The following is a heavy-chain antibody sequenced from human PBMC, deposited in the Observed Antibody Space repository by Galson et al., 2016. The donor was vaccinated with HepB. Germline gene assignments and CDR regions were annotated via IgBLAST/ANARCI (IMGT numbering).Heavy chain of an antibody. CDR3: ATVNYISGTHY. D-gene: IGHD3-10*01. CDR1: GFSVNHNY. J-gene: IGHJ4*02. V-gene: IGHV3-53*01. Sequence: SLRLSCAASGFSVNHNYMTWVRQAPGKGQEWVSLIYSGGNTNYADSVKGRFTISRDSSKNTLYLQMNSLRTEDTAMYYCATVNYISGTHYWGQGTLVTVSA. CDR2: IYSGGNT.